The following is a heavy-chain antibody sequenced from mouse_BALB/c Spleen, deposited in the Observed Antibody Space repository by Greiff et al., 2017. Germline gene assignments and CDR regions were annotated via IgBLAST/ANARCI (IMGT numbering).Heavy chain of an antibody. Sequence: QVQLQQPGAELVKPGASVKLSCKASGYTFTSYWMHWVKQRPGQGLEWIGEIDPSDSYTNSNQKFKGKATLTVDKSSSTAYMQLSSLTSEDSAVYYCAREDYGNYADYWGQGTTLTVSS. CDR3: AREDYGNYADY. D-gene: IGHD2-1*01. CDR2: IDPSDSYT. V-gene: IGHV1-69*02. J-gene: IGHJ2*01. CDR1: GYTFTSYW.